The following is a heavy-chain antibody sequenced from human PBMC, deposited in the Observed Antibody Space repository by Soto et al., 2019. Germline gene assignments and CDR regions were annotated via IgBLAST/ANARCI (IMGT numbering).Heavy chain of an antibody. CDR3: ARRHLAVAVSPWFDP. CDR1: GLSITDSEMG. Sequence: QVPLKESGPVLVKPPETLTLRCTVSGLSITDSEMGVSWIRQPPGQPLEWLAHIDSSGEKSYRTFLKGRLAISKDTSKSQIVPTMTNMDPADTATYFCARRHLAVAVSPWFDPWGQGIPFTVSS. D-gene: IGHD6-19*01. CDR2: IDSSGEK. J-gene: IGHJ5*02. V-gene: IGHV2-26*01.